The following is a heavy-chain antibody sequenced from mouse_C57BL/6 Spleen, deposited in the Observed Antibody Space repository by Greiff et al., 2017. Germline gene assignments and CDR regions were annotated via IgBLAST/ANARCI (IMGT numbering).Heavy chain of an antibody. J-gene: IGHJ2*01. CDR3: ARDYRSSYVRDFDY. CDR2: LLPGSGST. V-gene: IGHV1-9*01. D-gene: IGHD1-1*01. Sequence: QVQLQQSGAELMKPGASVTLSCKATGYTFTGYWIEWVKQRPGHGLEWVGELLPGSGSTNYNEKFKGKATLTADTSSTTAYTQLSSLTTEDSAISDCARDYRSSYVRDFDYWGQGTTRTVSS. CDR1: GYTFTGYW.